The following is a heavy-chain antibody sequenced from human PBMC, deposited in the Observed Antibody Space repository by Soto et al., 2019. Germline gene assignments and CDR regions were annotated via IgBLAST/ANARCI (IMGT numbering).Heavy chain of an antibody. Sequence: QVQLVESGGGVVQPGRSLRLSCAASGFTFSNSAMHWVRQTPDKGLEWVAFLSYDGSHNDYADSVKGRFTISRDNSKNAMYLQMNSLRVEDTAVYYWSNDRSTVFGVVSYYFDYWGQGTLVTVSS. CDR3: SNDRSTVFGVVSYYFDY. V-gene: IGHV3-30*18. CDR2: LSYDGSHN. J-gene: IGHJ4*02. CDR1: GFTFSNSA. D-gene: IGHD3-3*01.